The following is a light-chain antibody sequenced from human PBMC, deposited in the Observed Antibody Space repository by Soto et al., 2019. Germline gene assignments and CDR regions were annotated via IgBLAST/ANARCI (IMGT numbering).Light chain of an antibody. V-gene: IGKV1-5*03. CDR2: KAS. Sequence: DIPMTQSPSTLSASVGDRVTITCRASPSISSLLAWYQQKPGKAPRLLIYKASSLESGVASRFSGSGSGTVFTLTISSLQPDDFATYYCQQYNSYSPFTFGQGTKLEI. CDR3: QQYNSYSPFT. CDR1: PSISSL. J-gene: IGKJ2*01.